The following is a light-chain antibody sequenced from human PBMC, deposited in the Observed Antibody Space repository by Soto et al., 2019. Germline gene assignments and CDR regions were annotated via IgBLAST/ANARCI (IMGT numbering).Light chain of an antibody. CDR1: QNLTRN. CDR3: QQYDKWPRT. V-gene: IGKV3-15*01. Sequence: MTQSSATLSVSPGERVNLSCRASQNLTRNLAWYQHKPGQSPRLLIYGASARATGIPARFSGGGSGAEYTLTISSLQSEDFAVYYCQQYDKWPRTFGQGTKVDIK. J-gene: IGKJ1*01. CDR2: GAS.